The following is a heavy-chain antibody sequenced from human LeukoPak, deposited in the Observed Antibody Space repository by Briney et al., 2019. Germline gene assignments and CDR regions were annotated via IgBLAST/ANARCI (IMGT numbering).Heavy chain of an antibody. CDR1: GFTFSSYS. CDR3: ARVSGSSTSLSRKKNWFDP. D-gene: IGHD2-2*01. V-gene: IGHV3-48*01. CDR2: ISSSSSTI. J-gene: IGHJ5*02. Sequence: GGSLRLSCAASGFTFSSYSMNWVRRAPGKGLEWVSYISSSSSTIYYTDSVKGRFTISRDNAKNSLYLQMNSLRAEDTAVYYCARVSGSSTSLSRKKNWFDPWGQGTLVTVSS.